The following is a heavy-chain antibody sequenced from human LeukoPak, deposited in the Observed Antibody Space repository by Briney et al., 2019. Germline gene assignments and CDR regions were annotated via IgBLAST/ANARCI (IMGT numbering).Heavy chain of an antibody. J-gene: IGHJ4*02. D-gene: IGHD3-9*01. CDR1: GYSFTSGHY. CDR2: IYHTGSA. Sequence: SETLSLACSVSGYSFTSGHYWGWIRQPPGKGLEGIANIYHTGSAHYNPSLKSRVTISVDTSKNQFSLKLSSVTAADTAVYYCARYFLRGFDYWGQGALVTVSS. CDR3: ARYFLRGFDY. V-gene: IGHV4-38-2*01.